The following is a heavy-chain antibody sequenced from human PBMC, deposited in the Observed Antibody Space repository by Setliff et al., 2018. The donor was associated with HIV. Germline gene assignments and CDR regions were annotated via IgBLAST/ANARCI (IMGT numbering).Heavy chain of an antibody. J-gene: IGHJ4*02. D-gene: IGHD2-8*02. CDR3: ARLIHTGLLYFDF. V-gene: IGHV4-34*01. CDR1: GGSFSGYY. CDR2: INHSGST. Sequence: PSETLSLTCAVYGGSFSGYYWSWIRQPPGKGLEWIGEINHSGSTNYNPSLKSRVTISVDTSKNQFSLNLTSMTAADTAVYFCARLIHTGLLYFDFWGLGTLVTVSS.